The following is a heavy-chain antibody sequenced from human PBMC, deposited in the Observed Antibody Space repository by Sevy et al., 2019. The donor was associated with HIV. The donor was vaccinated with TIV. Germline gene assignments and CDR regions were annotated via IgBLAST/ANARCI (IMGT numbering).Heavy chain of an antibody. V-gene: IGHV3-23*01. CDR1: GFPFSKYA. D-gene: IGHD1-26*01. Sequence: GGSLRLSCAASGFPFSKYAMTWVRQAPGKGLEWVSIISGSDGTTYYADSVKGRFTISRDNSKNTLYLQMNSLRAEDTAIYYCAKDGGRVGTTYYYYSMDVWGQGTTVTVSS. J-gene: IGHJ6*02. CDR3: AKDGGRVGTTYYYYSMDV. CDR2: ISGSDGTT.